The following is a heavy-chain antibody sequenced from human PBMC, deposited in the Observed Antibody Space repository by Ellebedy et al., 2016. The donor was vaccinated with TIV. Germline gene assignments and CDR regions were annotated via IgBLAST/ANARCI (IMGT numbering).Heavy chain of an antibody. CDR2: IKQDGSAK. J-gene: IGHJ3*01. CDR1: GFTFSSYW. D-gene: IGHD5-18*01. CDR3: ARQFTAYSYGFDL. V-gene: IGHV3-7*01. Sequence: GESLKISCAASGFTFSSYWMQWVRQAPGKGLEWVANIKQDGSAKYYVDSVKGRFTISRDNTKNSLYLQMNSLRGEDTAVYYCARQFTAYSYGFDLWGQGTLVTASS.